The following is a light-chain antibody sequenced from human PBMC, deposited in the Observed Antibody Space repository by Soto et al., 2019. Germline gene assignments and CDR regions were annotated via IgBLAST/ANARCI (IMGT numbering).Light chain of an antibody. CDR3: QQYNTWPLT. J-gene: IGKJ4*01. V-gene: IGKV3-15*01. CDR1: QSISDT. CDR2: GAS. Sequence: ERVMAQSPASLALAGRGIATLSCRASQSISDTLAWYQQKPGQAPRLLIHGASTRATGFPARFSGSGSGTDFTLTISSLQSEDFAVYYCQQYNTWPLTFGGGTKVDIK.